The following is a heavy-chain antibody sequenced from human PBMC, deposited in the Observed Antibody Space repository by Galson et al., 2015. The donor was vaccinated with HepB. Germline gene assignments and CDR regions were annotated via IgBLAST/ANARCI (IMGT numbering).Heavy chain of an antibody. Sequence: SVKVSCKASGGTFSSYAISWVRQAPGQGLEWMGGIIPIFGTANYAQKFQGRVTITADESTSTAYMELCSLRSEDTAVYYCARVADYYDSSGPPMYYFDYWGQGTLVTVSS. D-gene: IGHD3-22*01. J-gene: IGHJ4*02. V-gene: IGHV1-69*13. CDR2: IIPIFGTA. CDR1: GGTFSSYA. CDR3: ARVADYYDSSGPPMYYFDY.